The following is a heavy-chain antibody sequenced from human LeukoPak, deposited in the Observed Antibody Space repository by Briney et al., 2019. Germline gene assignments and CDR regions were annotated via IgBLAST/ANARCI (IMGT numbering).Heavy chain of an antibody. J-gene: IGHJ4*02. CDR3: ARVLYGGKNYFDY. V-gene: IGHV4-34*01. CDR2: IYHSGST. D-gene: IGHD4-23*01. Sequence: TSETLSLTCAVYGGSFSGYYWSWVRQPPGKGLEWIGEIYHSGSTNYNPSLKGRVTISVDKSKNQFSLNLNSVTAADTAVYYCARVLYGGKNYFDYWGQGTLVTVSS. CDR1: GGSFSGYY.